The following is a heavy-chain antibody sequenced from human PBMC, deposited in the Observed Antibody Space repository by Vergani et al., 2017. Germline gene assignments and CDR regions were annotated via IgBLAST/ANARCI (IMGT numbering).Heavy chain of an antibody. D-gene: IGHD6-19*01. CDR3: AKDAQWLVTADFDY. J-gene: IGHJ4*02. V-gene: IGHV3-23*01. CDR1: GFTFSSYA. CDR2: ISGSGGST. Sequence: EVQLLESGGGLVQPGGSLRLSCAASGFTFSSYAMSWVRQAPGKGLEGVSAISGSGGSTYYADSVKGRFTISRANSKNTRYLQMNSLRAEDTAVYYCAKDAQWLVTADFDYWGQGTLVTVSS.